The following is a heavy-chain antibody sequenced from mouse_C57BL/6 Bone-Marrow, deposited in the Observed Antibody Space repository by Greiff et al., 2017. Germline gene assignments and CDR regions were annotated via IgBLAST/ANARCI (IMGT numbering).Heavy chain of an antibody. CDR2: IYPGSGST. CDR3: APMTSYYFDF. J-gene: IGHJ2*01. V-gene: IGHV1-55*01. CDR1: GYTFTSYW. D-gene: IGHD2-3*01. Sequence: QVQLQQPGAELVKPGASVKMSCKASGYTFTSYWITWVKQRPGQGLEWIGDIYPGSGSTNYNAKFKSKATLTVDTSSSTAYMQLSSLPSEDSAVFYCAPMTSYYFDFWGQGTTLTVSS.